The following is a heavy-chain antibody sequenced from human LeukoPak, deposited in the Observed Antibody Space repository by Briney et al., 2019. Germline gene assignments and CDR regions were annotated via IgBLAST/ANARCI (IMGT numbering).Heavy chain of an antibody. J-gene: IGHJ4*02. CDR3: AKVGYGDYVPYLAKLDY. D-gene: IGHD4-17*01. Sequence: PGGSLRLSCAASGFTFSSYAMSWVRQAPGKGLERVSPISGSGGSTYYADAVKGRVTISRVNSKNTLNRQMNSLIDADTAVYYCAKVGYGDYVPYLAKLDYWGQGTLVTVSS. CDR2: ISGSGGST. V-gene: IGHV3-23*01. CDR1: GFTFSSYA.